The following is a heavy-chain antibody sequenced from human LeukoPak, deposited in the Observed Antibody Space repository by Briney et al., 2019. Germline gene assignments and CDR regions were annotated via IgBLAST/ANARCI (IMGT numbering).Heavy chain of an antibody. CDR2: INHSGGT. Sequence: SETLSLTCAVYGGSFSGYYWSWIRQPPGKGLEWIGEINHSGGTNYNPSLKSRVTISVDTSKNQFSLKLSSVTAADTAVYYCASIAAPHAFDIRGQGTMVTVSS. J-gene: IGHJ3*02. D-gene: IGHD6-13*01. CDR1: GGSFSGYY. CDR3: ASIAAPHAFDI. V-gene: IGHV4-34*01.